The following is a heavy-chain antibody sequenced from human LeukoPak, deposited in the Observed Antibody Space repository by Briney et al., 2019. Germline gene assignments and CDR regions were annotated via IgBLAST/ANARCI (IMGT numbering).Heavy chain of an antibody. CDR2: ISSSGST. D-gene: IGHD3-22*01. V-gene: IGHV4-4*02. CDR3: ARGPYSYDSSGAFDI. CDR1: GGSISSSNW. Sequence: SETLSLTCAVSGGSISSSNWWSWVRQSPGKGLEWIGRISSSGSTNYNPSLKSRVTISVDTSKNQFSLKLSSVTAADTAVYFCARGPYSYDSSGAFDIWGQGTMVTVSS. J-gene: IGHJ3*02.